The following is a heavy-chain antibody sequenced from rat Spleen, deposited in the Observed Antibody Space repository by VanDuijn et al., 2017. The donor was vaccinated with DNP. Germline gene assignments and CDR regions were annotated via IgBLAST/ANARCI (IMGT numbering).Heavy chain of an antibody. CDR2: ISYSGRT. CDR1: GYSITSNY. J-gene: IGHJ1*01. D-gene: IGHD1-9*01. CDR3: ARGVSSYYGYNSYWYFDF. V-gene: IGHV3-1*01. Sequence: EVQLQESGSGLVKPSQSLSLTCSVTGYSITSNYWGWIRQFPGNKMEYIGHISYSGRTDYNPSLKSRISITRDTSKSQFFLQLNSVTTEDTATYYCARGVSSYYGYNSYWYFDFWGPGTMVTVSS.